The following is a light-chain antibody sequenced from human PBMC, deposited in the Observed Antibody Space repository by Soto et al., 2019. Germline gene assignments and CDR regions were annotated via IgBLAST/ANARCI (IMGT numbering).Light chain of an antibody. CDR2: EGS. CDR1: SSDVGSYNL. Sequence: LTQPASVSGSPGQSITISCTGTSSDVGSYNLVSWYQQHPGKAPKLMTYEGSKRPSGVSNRFSGSKSGNTASLTISGLQAEDEADYYCCSYAGSSTLVFGGGTKVTVL. V-gene: IGLV2-23*01. CDR3: CSYAGSSTLV. J-gene: IGLJ2*01.